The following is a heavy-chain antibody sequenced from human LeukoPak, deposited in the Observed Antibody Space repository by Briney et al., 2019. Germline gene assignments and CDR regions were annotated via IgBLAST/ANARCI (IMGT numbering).Heavy chain of an antibody. D-gene: IGHD3-22*01. Sequence: GGSLRLSCAASGFTFCSYAMRCLRQAPGKGLEWVSAISGSGGSTYYADSVKGRFTISRDNSKNTLYLQMNSLRAEDTAVYYCAKDRVVVISSVERWGQGTLVTVSS. V-gene: IGHV3-23*01. CDR1: GFTFCSYA. CDR2: ISGSGGST. CDR3: AKDRVVVISSVER. J-gene: IGHJ4*02.